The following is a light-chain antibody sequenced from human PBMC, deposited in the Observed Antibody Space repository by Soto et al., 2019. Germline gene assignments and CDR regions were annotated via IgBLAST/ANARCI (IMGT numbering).Light chain of an antibody. Sequence: QSVLTQPPSASGTPGQRVTISCSGSSSNIGGNTVNWYQQLPGTAPKLLMFANKERPSGVPDRFSASKSGTSASLAINGLQSDAEADYYCATWDDSLNGWVFGGGTKVTVL. CDR1: SSNIGGNT. J-gene: IGLJ3*02. CDR3: ATWDDSLNGWV. V-gene: IGLV1-44*01. CDR2: ANK.